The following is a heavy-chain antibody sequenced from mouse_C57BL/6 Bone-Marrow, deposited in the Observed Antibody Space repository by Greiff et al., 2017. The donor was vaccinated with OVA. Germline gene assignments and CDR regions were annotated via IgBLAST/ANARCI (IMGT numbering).Heavy chain of an antibody. CDR2: IYPRSGNT. J-gene: IGHJ2*01. V-gene: IGHV1-81*01. Sequence: VQLQQSGAELARPGASVKLSCKASGYTFTSYGISWVKQRTGQGLEWIGEIYPRSGNTYYNEKFKGKATLTPDKSSSTAYMELRSLTSEDSAVYFCARSGGLRRGDYFDYWGQGTTLTVSS. D-gene: IGHD2-2*01. CDR1: GYTFTSYG. CDR3: ARSGGLRRGDYFDY.